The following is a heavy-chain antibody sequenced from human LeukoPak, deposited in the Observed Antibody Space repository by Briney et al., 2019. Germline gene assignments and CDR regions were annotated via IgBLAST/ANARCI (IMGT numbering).Heavy chain of an antibody. CDR2: IYTSGST. V-gene: IGHV4-4*09. J-gene: IGHJ5*02. D-gene: IGHD3-22*01. CDR1: GGSISSYY. Sequence: SETLSLTCTVSGGSISSYYWSWIRQPPGKGLEWIGYIYTSGSTNHNPSLKSRVIISVDTSKNEFSLKLSSVTAADTAVYYCAIHVHILDSSGYYYYNWFDPWGQGTLVTVSS. CDR3: AIHVHILDSSGYYYYNWFDP.